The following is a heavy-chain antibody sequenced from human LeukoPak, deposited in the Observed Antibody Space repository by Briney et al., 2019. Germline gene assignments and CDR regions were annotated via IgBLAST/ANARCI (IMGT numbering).Heavy chain of an antibody. Sequence: SETLSLTCTVSGGSISSSSCYWGWIRQPPGKGLEWIGSIYYSGSTHYNPSLKSRVTISVDTSKNQFSLKLSSVTAADTAVYYCARGRGWLQFVDAVDIWGQGTMVTVSS. D-gene: IGHD5-24*01. J-gene: IGHJ3*02. CDR2: IYYSGST. CDR1: GGSISSSSCY. V-gene: IGHV4-39*07. CDR3: ARGRGWLQFVDAVDI.